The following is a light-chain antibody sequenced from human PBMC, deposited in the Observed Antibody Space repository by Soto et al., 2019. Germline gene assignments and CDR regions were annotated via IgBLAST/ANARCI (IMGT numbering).Light chain of an antibody. CDR2: GAS. CDR3: HQYSDWPRA. CDR1: QTVYSN. Sequence: IVMTQSPATLSVSPGERATLSCRASQTVYSNLAWYQQAPGRAPRLLIYGASTRPTGVPARFSGSGSGTEFTLTISSLQAEDFAVYYCHQYSDWPRAFGGGTKVQIK. J-gene: IGKJ4*01. V-gene: IGKV3-15*01.